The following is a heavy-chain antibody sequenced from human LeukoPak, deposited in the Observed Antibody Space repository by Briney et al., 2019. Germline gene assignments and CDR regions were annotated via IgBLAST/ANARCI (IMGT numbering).Heavy chain of an antibody. Sequence: PSETLSLTCAVYGGSFSGYYWSWIRQPPGKGLEWIGEINHSGSTNYNPSLKGRVTISVDTSKDQFSLKLSSVTAADTAVYYCARARYSGYDSWGQGTLVTVSS. CDR1: GGSFSGYY. J-gene: IGHJ4*02. V-gene: IGHV4-34*01. CDR3: ARARYSGYDS. D-gene: IGHD5-12*01. CDR2: INHSGST.